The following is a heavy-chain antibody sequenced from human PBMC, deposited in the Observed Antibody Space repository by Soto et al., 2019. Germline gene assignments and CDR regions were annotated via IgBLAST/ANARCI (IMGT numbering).Heavy chain of an antibody. CDR3: ARVYSGSYYDY. CDR1: GGSIRSNNW. J-gene: IGHJ4*02. CDR2: IFHSGST. Sequence: SETLSLTCAVSGGSIRSNNWWSLFRQPPGKGLEWIGEIFHSGSTNYNPSLKTRVTISVDKSKNQFSLKLSSVTAADTAVYYCARVYSGSYYDYWGQGTLVTVSS. D-gene: IGHD1-26*01. V-gene: IGHV4-4*02.